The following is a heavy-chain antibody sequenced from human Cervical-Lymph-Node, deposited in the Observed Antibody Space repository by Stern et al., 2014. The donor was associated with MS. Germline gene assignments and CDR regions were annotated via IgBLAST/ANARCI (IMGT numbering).Heavy chain of an antibody. D-gene: IGHD6-19*01. Sequence: VQLVESGAEVKTPGASVKVSGKASGYTFSSYYIQWGRQAPGQGLEWMGIINPNGGSTSYAQKFQGRVTMTRDTSTSTVYMEVSSLRSEDTAVYYCAREVAGYRLGMMDVWGQGTSVTVSS. CDR2: INPNGGST. CDR1: GYTFSSYY. V-gene: IGHV1-46*01. CDR3: AREVAGYRLGMMDV. J-gene: IGHJ6*02.